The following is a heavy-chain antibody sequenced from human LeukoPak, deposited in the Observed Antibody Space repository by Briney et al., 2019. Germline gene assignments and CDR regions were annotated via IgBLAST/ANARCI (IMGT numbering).Heavy chain of an antibody. CDR2: ISWNSGSI. Sequence: GGSLRLSCAASGFTFDDYAMHWVRQAPGKGLEWVSGISWNSGSIGYADSVKGRFTISRDNAKNSLYLQMNSLRVEDTALYYCAKASITMVRGAQNWSDPWGQGTLVTVSS. V-gene: IGHV3-9*01. CDR1: GFTFDDYA. D-gene: IGHD3-10*01. CDR3: AKASITMVRGAQNWSDP. J-gene: IGHJ5*02.